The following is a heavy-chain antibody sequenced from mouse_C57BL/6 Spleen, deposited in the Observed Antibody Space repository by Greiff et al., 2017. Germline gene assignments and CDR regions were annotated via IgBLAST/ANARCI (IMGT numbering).Heavy chain of an antibody. CDR1: GFTFSSYG. Sequence: DVMLVESGGDLVKPGGSLKLSCAASGFTFSSYGMSWVRQTPDKRLEWVATISRGGSYTYYPDSVKGRFTISRDNAKNTLYLQMSSLKSEDTAMYYCASIYDYDDPSYYAMDYWGQGTSGTVSS. D-gene: IGHD2-4*01. CDR3: ASIYDYDDPSYYAMDY. V-gene: IGHV5-6*02. CDR2: ISRGGSYT. J-gene: IGHJ4*01.